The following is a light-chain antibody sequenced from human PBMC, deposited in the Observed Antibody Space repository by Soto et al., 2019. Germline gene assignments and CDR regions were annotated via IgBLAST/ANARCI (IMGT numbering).Light chain of an antibody. Sequence: EIVLTHSPGTLALSPCEGATLSFSASQSVSSNFLAWYQQKPGQAPRLLVYGASNRATGIPDRFSGSGSGTDFTLTISRLEPEDFAVYYCQYSGSSLRTFGQGTKVDIK. CDR2: GAS. V-gene: IGKV3-20*01. J-gene: IGKJ1*01. CDR3: QYSGSSLRT. CDR1: QSVSSNF.